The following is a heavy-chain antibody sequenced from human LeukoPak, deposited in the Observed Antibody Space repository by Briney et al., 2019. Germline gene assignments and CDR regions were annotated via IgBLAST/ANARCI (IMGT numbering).Heavy chain of an antibody. CDR2: IKNKTDGGTT. V-gene: IGHV3-15*01. Sequence: GGSLRLSCAASGFTFSNAWMSWVRQAPGKGLEWVGRIKNKTDGGTTDYAAPVKGRFTISRDDSKNTLYLQMNSLKTEDTAVYYCTTKVSAGFWSGNYDYWGQGTLVTVSS. CDR1: GFTFSNAW. D-gene: IGHD3-3*01. CDR3: TTKVSAGFWSGNYDY. J-gene: IGHJ4*02.